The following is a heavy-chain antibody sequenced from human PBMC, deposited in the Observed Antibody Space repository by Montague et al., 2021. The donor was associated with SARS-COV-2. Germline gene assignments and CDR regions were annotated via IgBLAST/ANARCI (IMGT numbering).Heavy chain of an antibody. CDR1: GFTFGDYA. J-gene: IGHJ4*02. CDR3: TSLDFWSGYYFAY. CDR2: IRSKAYGGTT. Sequence: SQRLSCAASGFTFGDYAMSWVRQAPGKGLEWVGFIRSKAYGGTTEHAASVKGRFTISRDDSKSIPYLQMNSLKTEDTAVYHCTSLDFWSGYYFAYWGQGTLVTVSS. D-gene: IGHD3-3*01. V-gene: IGHV3-49*04.